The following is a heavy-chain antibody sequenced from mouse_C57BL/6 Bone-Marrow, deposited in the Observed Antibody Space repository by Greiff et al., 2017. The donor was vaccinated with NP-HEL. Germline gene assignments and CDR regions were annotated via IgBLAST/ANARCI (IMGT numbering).Heavy chain of an antibody. CDR1: GFNIKDYY. Sequence: EVQLQQSGAELVRPGASVKLSCTASGFNIKDYYMHWVKQRPEQGLEWIGRIDPEDGDTEYAPKFQGKATMTADTSSNTAYLQLSSLTSEDTAVYYCHYGSSYYAMDYWGQGTSVTVSS. V-gene: IGHV14-1*01. J-gene: IGHJ4*01. CDR2: IDPEDGDT. D-gene: IGHD1-1*01. CDR3: HYGSSYYAMDY.